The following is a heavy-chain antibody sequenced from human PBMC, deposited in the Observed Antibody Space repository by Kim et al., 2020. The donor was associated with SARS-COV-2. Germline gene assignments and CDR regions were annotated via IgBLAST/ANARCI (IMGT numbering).Heavy chain of an antibody. J-gene: IGHJ4*02. V-gene: IGHV3-33*01. CDR2: IWYDGSNK. Sequence: GGSLRLSCAASGFTFSSYGMHWVRQAPGKGLEWVAIIWYDGSNKYYADSVKGRFTISRDNSKNTLYLQMNSLRAEDTAVYYCARDGSWHYYGPGSYDYWGQGTLVTVSS. D-gene: IGHD3-10*01. CDR1: GFTFSSYG. CDR3: ARDGSWHYYGPGSYDY.